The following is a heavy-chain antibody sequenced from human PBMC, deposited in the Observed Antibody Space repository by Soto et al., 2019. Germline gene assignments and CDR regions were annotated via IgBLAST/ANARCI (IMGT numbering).Heavy chain of an antibody. Sequence: AGGSLRLSCAASGFTFSSYGMHWVRQAPGKGLEWVAVIWYDGSNKYYADSVKGRFTISRDNSKNSLYLQMNSLRAEDTAVYYCAKAGRNDPQWLVRTYYYGMDVWGQGTTVTVSS. V-gene: IGHV3-33*06. J-gene: IGHJ6*02. D-gene: IGHD6-19*01. CDR2: IWYDGSNK. CDR1: GFTFSSYG. CDR3: AKAGRNDPQWLVRTYYYGMDV.